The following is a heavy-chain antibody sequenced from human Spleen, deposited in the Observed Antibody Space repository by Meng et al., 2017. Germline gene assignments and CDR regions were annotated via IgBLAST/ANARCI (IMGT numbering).Heavy chain of an antibody. CDR2: IGHSGIT. J-gene: IGHJ5*02. CDR3: VRSSGWVRTGFDP. CDR1: GGSLSISCYY. Sequence: QRQLQESGPGLVKPSGALSLTCSGSGGSLSISCYYWGWIRQPPGKGLEWIGSIGHSGITYYAPSLKSLVTVSIDTAKSQFPLKLTSVTAADPAVYYCVRSSGWVRTGFDPWGQGTLVTVSS. D-gene: IGHD6-19*01. V-gene: IGHV4-39*01.